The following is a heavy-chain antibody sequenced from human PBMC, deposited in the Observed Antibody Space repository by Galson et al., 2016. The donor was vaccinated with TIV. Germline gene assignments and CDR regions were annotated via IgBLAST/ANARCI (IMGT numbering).Heavy chain of an antibody. Sequence: SLRLSCAASGFTLDDYPMHWVRQAPGKGLEWVSSINWKGNSVDYADSVRGRFAISRDNAKNFLYLQMNSLTPEDTALYYCARNSRSDASMDYYYYHGMGVWGRGTTVTVSS. J-gene: IGHJ6*02. CDR3: ARNSRSDASMDYYYYHGMGV. CDR2: INWKGNSV. D-gene: IGHD3-10*01. V-gene: IGHV3-9*01. CDR1: GFTLDDYP.